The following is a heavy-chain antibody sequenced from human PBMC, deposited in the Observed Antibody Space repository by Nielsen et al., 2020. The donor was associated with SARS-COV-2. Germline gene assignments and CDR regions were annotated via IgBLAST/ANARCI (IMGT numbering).Heavy chain of an antibody. CDR1: GFTFSSYG. CDR3: ARDLITMIDGACDY. CDR2: ISYDGSNK. Sequence: GESLKISCAASGFTFSSYGMHWVRQAPGKGLEWVAVISYDGSNKYYADSVKGRFTISRDNSKNTLYLQMNSLRAEDTAVYYCARDLITMIDGACDYWGQGTLVTVSS. D-gene: IGHD3-22*01. J-gene: IGHJ4*02. V-gene: IGHV3-33*05.